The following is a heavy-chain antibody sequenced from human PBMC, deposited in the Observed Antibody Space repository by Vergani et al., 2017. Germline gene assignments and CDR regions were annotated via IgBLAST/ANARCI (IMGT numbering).Heavy chain of an antibody. V-gene: IGHV3-64D*06. D-gene: IGHD3-16*02. CDR3: VKDGPDYVWGSYRFPDFDY. Sequence: EVQLVESGGGLVQLGGSLRLSCSASGFTFSSYAMHWVRQAPGKGLEYVSAISSNGGSTYYADSVKGRFTISRDNSKNTLYLQMSSLRAEDTAVYYCVKDGPDYVWGSYRFPDFDYWGQGTLVTVSS. J-gene: IGHJ4*02. CDR2: ISSNGGST. CDR1: GFTFSSYA.